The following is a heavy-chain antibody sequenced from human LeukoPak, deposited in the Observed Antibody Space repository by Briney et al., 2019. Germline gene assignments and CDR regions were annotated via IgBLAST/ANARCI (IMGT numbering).Heavy chain of an antibody. J-gene: IGHJ4*02. CDR2: IWYDGSNK. V-gene: IGHV3-33*01. Sequence: GGSLRLSSAASGFTFSSNGMHWVRQAPGKGLEWVAVIWYDGSNKYYADSVKGRFTISRDNSKNTLYLQMNSLRAEDTAVYYCARLQLWLGDFDYWGQGTLVTVSS. CDR1: GFTFSSNG. CDR3: ARLQLWLGDFDY. D-gene: IGHD5-18*01.